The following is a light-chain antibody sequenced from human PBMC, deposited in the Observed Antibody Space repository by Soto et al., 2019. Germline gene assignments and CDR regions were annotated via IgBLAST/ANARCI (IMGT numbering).Light chain of an antibody. CDR3: TSYTSSRTWV. J-gene: IGLJ3*02. CDR1: SSDVGSYNR. Sequence: QSALTQPPSVSGSPGQSVTISCTGTSSDVGSYNRVSWYQQPPGTAPKLIIYEVTNRLSGVPNRFSASKSGNTASLTISGLQAEDEADYYCTSYTSSRTWVFGGGTKLTVL. V-gene: IGLV2-18*02. CDR2: EVT.